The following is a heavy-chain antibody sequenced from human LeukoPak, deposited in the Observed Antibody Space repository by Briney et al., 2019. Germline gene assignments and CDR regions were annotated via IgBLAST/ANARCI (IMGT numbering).Heavy chain of an antibody. CDR1: GLTFRSYL. Sequence: GGSLRLSCAVSGLTFRSYLMSWVRQAPGKGLEWVANINQDGSEKYFVDSVKGRFTISRDNAKNSLHLQMNTLRAEDTAVYYCARERDGRFFDYWGQGTLVTVSS. CDR3: ARERDGRFFDY. D-gene: IGHD5-24*01. V-gene: IGHV3-7*01. CDR2: INQDGSEK. J-gene: IGHJ4*02.